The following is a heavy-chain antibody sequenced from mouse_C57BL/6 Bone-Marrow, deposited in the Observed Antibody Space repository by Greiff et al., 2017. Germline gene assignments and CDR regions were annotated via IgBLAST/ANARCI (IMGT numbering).Heavy chain of an antibody. Sequence: QVQLQQSGAELVRPGTSVKVSCKASGYAFTNYLIEWVKQRPGQGLEWIGVINPGSGGTNYNEKFKGKATLTADKSSSTAYMQPSSLTTEVSAVYFGARNYDYDGDWYFDVWGTGTTVTVSS. CDR3: ARNYDYDGDWYFDV. J-gene: IGHJ1*03. D-gene: IGHD2-4*01. CDR2: INPGSGGT. CDR1: GYAFTNYL. V-gene: IGHV1-54*01.